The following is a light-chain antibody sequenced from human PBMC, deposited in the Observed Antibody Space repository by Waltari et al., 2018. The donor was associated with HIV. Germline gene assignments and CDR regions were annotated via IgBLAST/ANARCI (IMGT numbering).Light chain of an antibody. CDR1: VSPNQY. Sequence: SYALTQPPSVSVSPGQTARITSSGDVSPNQYTFCYQQTSGQAPVLVVYNDSERPAGIPERFSGSSSGTTVTLFIDGVQAEDEADYYCQAADSSGSYFVFGTGTKVTVL. V-gene: IGLV3-25*03. CDR3: QAADSSGSYFV. CDR2: NDS. J-gene: IGLJ1*01.